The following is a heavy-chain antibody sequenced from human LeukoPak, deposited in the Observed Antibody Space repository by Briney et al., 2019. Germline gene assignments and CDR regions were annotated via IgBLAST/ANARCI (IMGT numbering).Heavy chain of an antibody. D-gene: IGHD2-8*02. Sequence: GGSLRLSCAASGFTFSNYVMNWVRQAPGKGLEWVSAISGSGDSTYYADSVKGRFTVSRDASKNTLYLQMNSLRVEDTAVYYCAKEKDTGTSFPFFPPYVRDVGGKGPTSTVP. CDR3: AKEKDTGTSFPFFPPYVRDV. J-gene: IGHJ6*04. CDR2: ISGSGDST. CDR1: GFTFSNYV. V-gene: IGHV3-23*01.